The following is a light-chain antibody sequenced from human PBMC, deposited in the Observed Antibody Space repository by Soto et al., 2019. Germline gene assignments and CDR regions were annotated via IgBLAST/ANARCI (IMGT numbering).Light chain of an antibody. CDR1: QNVNRY. CDR2: AAS. J-gene: IGKJ1*01. CDR3: QQSYGIPQT. V-gene: IGKV1-39*01. Sequence: IQLTQSPSSLSASVGDRVTITCRTSQNVNRYLNWYQEQPGKAPKLLIYAASILQSGVPSRFSGSGSGTDFTLAISSLHPEDFTTYYCQQSYGIPQTFGPGTKVEI.